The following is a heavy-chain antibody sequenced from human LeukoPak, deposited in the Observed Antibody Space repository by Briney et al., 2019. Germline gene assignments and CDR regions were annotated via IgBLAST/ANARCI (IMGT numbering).Heavy chain of an antibody. D-gene: IGHD6-19*01. CDR2: MNPNSGNI. CDR3: ARLGDSSGLFDY. V-gene: IGHV1-8*01. Sequence: GASVKVSCKASGYTFTSYDIHWVGQATGQGLEWMGWMNPNSGNIGYAQKFQGRVTMTRNTSISTAYMELSSLRSEDTAVYYCARLGDSSGLFDYWGQGTLITVSS. CDR1: GYTFTSYD. J-gene: IGHJ4*02.